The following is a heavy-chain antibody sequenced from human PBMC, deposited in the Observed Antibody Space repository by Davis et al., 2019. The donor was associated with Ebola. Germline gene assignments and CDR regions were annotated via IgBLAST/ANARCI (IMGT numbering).Heavy chain of an antibody. D-gene: IGHD2-15*01. CDR3: ARGNYLAGGSPYHFDH. CDR2: INPSGGST. Sequence: ASVKVSCKASGYIFASYYMHWVRQAPGQGLEWMGRINPSGGSTSYAQKFQGRVTMSRDTSTSTVYMDLSSLRSADTAVYFCARGNYLAGGSPYHFDHWGQGILVTVSS. V-gene: IGHV1-46*01. J-gene: IGHJ4*02. CDR1: GYIFASYY.